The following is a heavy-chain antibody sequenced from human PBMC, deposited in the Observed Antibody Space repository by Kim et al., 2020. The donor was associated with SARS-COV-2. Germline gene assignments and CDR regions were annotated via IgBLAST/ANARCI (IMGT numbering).Heavy chain of an antibody. Sequence: SETLSLTCTVSGGSISSSSYYWGWIRQPPGKGLEWIGSIYYSGSTYYNPSLKSRVTISVDTAKNQFSLKLSSVTAADTTMYYCARPRIATAGHFDYWGQG. D-gene: IGHD6-13*01. V-gene: IGHV4-39*01. CDR2: IYYSGST. CDR3: ARPRIATAGHFDY. J-gene: IGHJ4*02. CDR1: GGSISSSSYY.